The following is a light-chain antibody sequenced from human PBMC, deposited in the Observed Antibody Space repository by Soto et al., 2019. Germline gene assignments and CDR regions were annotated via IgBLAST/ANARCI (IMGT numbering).Light chain of an antibody. Sequence: QSVLTQPPSVSGAPGQTVTISCTGSSSNIGAGYDVHWYQQVPGTAPKLLIYGNKNRPAGVPDRFSGSRSGASAPLAITGLQADDEADYYCQSYDTGLSGSRVFGYGTKVTVL. V-gene: IGLV1-40*01. CDR2: GNK. CDR3: QSYDTGLSGSRV. CDR1: SSNIGAGYD. J-gene: IGLJ1*01.